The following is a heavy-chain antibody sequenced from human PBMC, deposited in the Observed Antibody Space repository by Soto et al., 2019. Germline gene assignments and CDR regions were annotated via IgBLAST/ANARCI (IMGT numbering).Heavy chain of an antibody. V-gene: IGHV1-8*01. D-gene: IGHD2-2*01. CDR1: GYTFTSYD. CDR2: MNPNSGNT. Sequence: ASVKVSCKASGYTFTSYDINWVRQATGQGLEWMGWMNPNSGNTGYAQKFQGRVTMTRNTSISTAYMELSSLRSEDTAVYYCARVTRVVVPAAIGSYYTDVWGKGTTVTVSS. J-gene: IGHJ6*03. CDR3: ARVTRVVVPAAIGSYYTDV.